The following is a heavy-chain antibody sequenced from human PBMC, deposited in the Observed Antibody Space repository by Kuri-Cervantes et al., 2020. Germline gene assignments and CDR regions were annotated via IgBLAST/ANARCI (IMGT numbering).Heavy chain of an antibody. J-gene: IGHJ6*02. D-gene: IGHD3-3*01. CDR1: GFTFSSYG. V-gene: IGHV3-30*03. CDR2: ISYDGSNK. CDR3: ARDAERRITIFGVVIIGSRDPYYYGMDV. Sequence: LSLTCAASGFTFSSYGMHWVRQAPGKGLEWVAVISYDGSNKYYADSVKGRFTISRDNSKNAVYLQMNSLRAEDTAVYYCARDAERRITIFGVVIIGSRDPYYYGMDVWGQGTTVTVSS.